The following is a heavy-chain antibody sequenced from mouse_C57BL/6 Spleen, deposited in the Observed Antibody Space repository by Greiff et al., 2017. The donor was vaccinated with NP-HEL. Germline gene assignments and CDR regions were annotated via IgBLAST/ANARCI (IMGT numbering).Heavy chain of an antibody. V-gene: IGHV1-69*01. CDR3: ARGGEYAMDY. J-gene: IGHJ4*01. CDR2: IDPSDSYT. CDR1: GYTFTSYW. Sequence: QVQLQQPGAELVMPGASVKLSCKASGYTFTSYWMHWVKQRPGQGLEWIGEIDPSDSYTNYNQKFKGKSTLTVDKSSSTAYMQLSSLTSEDSAVYYCARGGEYAMDYWGQGTSVTVSS.